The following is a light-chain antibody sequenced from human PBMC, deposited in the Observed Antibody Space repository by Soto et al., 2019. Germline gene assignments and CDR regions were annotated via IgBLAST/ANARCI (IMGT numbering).Light chain of an antibody. Sequence: EIVLTQSPATLSLSPGERSTLSCSASQSIHTSLAWYQQKPGQPPRLVVYDSTLRANGVPDRFGGSRSGTEFTLTINNLEPEDFAVYYCQQRNVWPPITFGQGTRLEIK. V-gene: IGKV3-11*01. CDR3: QQRNVWPPIT. J-gene: IGKJ5*01. CDR1: QSIHTS. CDR2: DST.